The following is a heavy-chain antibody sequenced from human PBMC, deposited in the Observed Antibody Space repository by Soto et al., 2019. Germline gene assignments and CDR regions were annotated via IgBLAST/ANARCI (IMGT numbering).Heavy chain of an antibody. D-gene: IGHD1-26*01. CDR3: TRDRGGNFYGGFDY. CDR1: GFTFNNYW. V-gene: IGHV3-74*01. J-gene: IGHJ4*02. CDR2: INIEGSTT. Sequence: EVQLVESGGGLVQPGGSLRLSCAASGFTFNNYWMHWVRQAPGKGLVWVSRINIEGSTTDYADSVRGRFAISRDNAKNTLCLQINSLRDEDTAVYYCTRDRGGNFYGGFDYWGRGTLVTVSP.